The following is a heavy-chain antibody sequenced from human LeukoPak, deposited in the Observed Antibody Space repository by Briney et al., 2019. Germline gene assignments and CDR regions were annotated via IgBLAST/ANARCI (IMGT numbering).Heavy chain of an antibody. CDR1: GGSINGYY. D-gene: IGHD6-13*01. CDR3: ARRAAAVALAWYNWFDP. V-gene: IGHV4-30-4*01. CDR2: IYYSGST. J-gene: IGHJ5*02. Sequence: SETLSLTCIVSGGSINGYYWSWIRQPPGKGLEWIGYIYYSGSTYYNPSLKSRVTISVDTSKNQFSLRLSSVTAADTAVYYCARRAAAVALAWYNWFDPWGQGTLVTVSS.